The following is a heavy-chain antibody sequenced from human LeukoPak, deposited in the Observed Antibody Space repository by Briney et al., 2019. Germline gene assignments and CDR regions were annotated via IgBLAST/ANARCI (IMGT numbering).Heavy chain of an antibody. CDR2: ISGSGGST. CDR1: GFTFISYA. D-gene: IGHD3-22*01. J-gene: IGHJ4*02. V-gene: IGHV3-23*01. CDR3: AKYTGRDYYDSSGSLCFDY. Sequence: PGGSLRLSCAASGFTFISYAMSWVRQAPGKGLEWVSAISGSGGSTYYADSVKGRFTISRDNSKNTLYLQMNSLIAEDTAAYYCAKYTGRDYYDSSGSLCFDYWGQGTLVTVSS.